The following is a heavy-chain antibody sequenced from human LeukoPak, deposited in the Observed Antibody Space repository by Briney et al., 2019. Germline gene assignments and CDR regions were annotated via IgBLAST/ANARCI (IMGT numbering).Heavy chain of an antibody. J-gene: IGHJ4*02. Sequence: SLRLSLPSSRLTFIHYAMSGLRQAPAKGLDGVSAISGSGGSTYYADCVKGRLTLFRDNSKNPLYLQMNSMRGEEAAVYSCAKLVGYYCDSSGYYYFDYWGQGTLVTVSS. CDR2: ISGSGGST. CDR1: RLTFIHYA. D-gene: IGHD3-22*01. CDR3: AKLVGYYCDSSGYYYFDY. V-gene: IGHV3-23*01.